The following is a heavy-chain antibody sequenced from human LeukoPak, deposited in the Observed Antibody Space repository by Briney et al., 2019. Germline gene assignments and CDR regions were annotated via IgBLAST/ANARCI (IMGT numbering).Heavy chain of an antibody. Sequence: GASVKVSCKASGYTFTDYYMHWVRQAPGQGLEWMGWINPKSGATMYAQNFQGRVTMTRDTSISTAYMELSRLRSDDTAVYYCARDGESSGSDDFDYWGQGTPVTVSS. CDR3: ARDGESSGSDDFDY. V-gene: IGHV1-2*02. J-gene: IGHJ4*02. CDR2: INPKSGAT. CDR1: GYTFTDYY. D-gene: IGHD1-26*01.